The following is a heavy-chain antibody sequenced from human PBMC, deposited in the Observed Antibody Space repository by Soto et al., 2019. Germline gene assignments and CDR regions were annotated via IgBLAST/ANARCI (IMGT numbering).Heavy chain of an antibody. CDR1: GFIFTTNS. CDR3: ARDPPHGGTSSWDADS. CDR2: ISSSGTFK. V-gene: IGHV3-21*01. Sequence: WGSLRLSCEASGFIFTTNSISFFGHVPWKCLQWLSSISSSGTFKSYGDSVKGRFTISRDNAKNSLFLQMNNLSGEDTGLYYCARDPPHGGTSSWDADSWGPGTLVTVSS. D-gene: IGHD2-15*01. J-gene: IGHJ4*02.